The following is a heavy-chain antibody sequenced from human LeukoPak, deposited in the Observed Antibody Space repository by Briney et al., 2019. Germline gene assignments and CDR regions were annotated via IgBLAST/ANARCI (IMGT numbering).Heavy chain of an antibody. Sequence: PGGSLRLSCAVSGFTFSSSWMHWVRQAPGKGLVWVSHIKTDGSTTAYADSVKGRFTISRDNAKNTLYLQMNSLRAEDTAVYYCARDPGSGYFLWGQGTTVTVSS. CDR2: IKTDGSTT. J-gene: IGHJ6*02. CDR1: GFTFSSSW. CDR3: ARDPGSGYFL. D-gene: IGHD3-3*01. V-gene: IGHV3-74*01.